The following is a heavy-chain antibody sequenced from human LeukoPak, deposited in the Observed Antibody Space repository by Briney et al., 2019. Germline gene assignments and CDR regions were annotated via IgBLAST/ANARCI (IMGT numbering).Heavy chain of an antibody. CDR3: AKVIVPAAMYLDVSYFDY. CDR1: GGSISSSSYY. CDR2: IYYSGST. D-gene: IGHD2-2*01. Sequence: SETLSLTCTVSGGSISSSSYYWGWIRQPPGKGLEWIGSIYYSGSTYCNPSLKSRVTISVDTSKNQFSLKLSSVTAADTAVYYCAKVIVPAAMYLDVSYFDYWGQGTLVTVSS. J-gene: IGHJ4*02. V-gene: IGHV4-39*07.